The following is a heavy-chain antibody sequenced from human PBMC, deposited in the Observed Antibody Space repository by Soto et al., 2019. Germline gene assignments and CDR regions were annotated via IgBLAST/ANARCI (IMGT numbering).Heavy chain of an antibody. CDR2: INPSGGST. CDR1: GYTFTSYY. J-gene: IGHJ4*02. D-gene: IGHD3-22*01. V-gene: IGHV1-46*01. Sequence: VASVKVSCKASGYTFTSYYMHWVRQAPGQGLEWMGIINPSGGSTSYAQKFQGRVTMTRDTSTSTVYMELSSLRSEDTAVYYCARDGAAYYYDSSGYYAFDYWGQGTLVTVSS. CDR3: ARDGAAYYYDSSGYYAFDY.